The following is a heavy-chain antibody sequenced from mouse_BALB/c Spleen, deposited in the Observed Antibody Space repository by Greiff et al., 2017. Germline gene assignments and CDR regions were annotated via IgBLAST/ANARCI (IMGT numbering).Heavy chain of an antibody. J-gene: IGHJ3*01. CDR1: GFTFSSFG. D-gene: IGHD1-1*01. V-gene: IGHV5-17*02. CDR2: ISSGSSTI. CDR3: ARSPYGSSPWFAY. Sequence: EVKLMESGGGLVQPGGSRKLSCAASGFTFSSFGMHWVRQAPEKGLEWVAYISSGSSTIYYADTVKGRFTISRDNPKNTLFLQMTSLRSEDTAMYYCARSPYGSSPWFAYWGQGTLVTVSA.